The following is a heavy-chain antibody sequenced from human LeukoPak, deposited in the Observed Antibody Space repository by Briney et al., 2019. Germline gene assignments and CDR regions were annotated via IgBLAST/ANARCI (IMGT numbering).Heavy chain of an antibody. J-gene: IGHJ4*02. Sequence: PGRSLRLSCAASGFTFSSYGMHWVRQAPGKGLEWVAVISYDGSNKYYADSVKGRFTISRDNSKNTLYLQMNSLTAEDTAVYYCAKDRIMITFGGDRSGGLFDYWGQGTLVTVSS. V-gene: IGHV3-30*18. D-gene: IGHD3-16*01. CDR2: ISYDGSNK. CDR3: AKDRIMITFGGDRSGGLFDY. CDR1: GFTFSSYG.